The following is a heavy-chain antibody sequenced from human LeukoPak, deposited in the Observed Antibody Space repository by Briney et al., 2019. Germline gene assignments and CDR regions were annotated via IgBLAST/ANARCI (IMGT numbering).Heavy chain of an antibody. J-gene: IGHJ4*02. CDR1: GGSISSSNFY. D-gene: IGHD5-18*01. CDR3: AREAMYSYGNNFDY. CDR2: IFYSGST. V-gene: IGHV4-39*02. Sequence: PSETLSLTCSVSGGSISSSNFYWGWIRQPPGKGLEWIGNIFYSGSTYYNPSLKSRVTISVDTSKNQFSLRLSSVTAADTAVYHCAREAMYSYGNNFDYWGQGTLVTVSS.